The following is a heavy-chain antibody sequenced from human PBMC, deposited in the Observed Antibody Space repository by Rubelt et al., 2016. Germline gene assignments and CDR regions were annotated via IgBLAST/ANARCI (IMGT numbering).Heavy chain of an antibody. J-gene: IGHJ4*02. CDR1: GFTVSSNY. Sequence: VQLVESGGGVVQPGRSLRLSCAASGFTVSSNYMSWVRQAPGKGLEWVSVIYSGGSTYYADSVKGRFTISRHNSKNTLYRQMNSLRAADTAVYYCARSSAEVEDYWGQGTLVTVSS. V-gene: IGHV3-53*04. CDR2: IYSGGST. CDR3: ARSSAEVEDY. D-gene: IGHD1-26*01.